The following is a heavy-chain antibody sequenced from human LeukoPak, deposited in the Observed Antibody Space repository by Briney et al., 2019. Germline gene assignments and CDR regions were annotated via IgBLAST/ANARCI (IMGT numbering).Heavy chain of an antibody. J-gene: IGHJ6*03. Sequence: GGSLRLSCAASGFTFSSNGMTWVRQAPGKGLEWVSTISDSGGGAYYADSVKGRFTISRDNAKNSLYLQMNSLRAEDTAVYYCARREVASSSGYYYYMDVWGKGTTVTVSS. CDR1: GFTFSSNG. CDR3: ARREVASSSGYYYYMDV. CDR2: ISDSGGGA. V-gene: IGHV3-23*01. D-gene: IGHD6-13*01.